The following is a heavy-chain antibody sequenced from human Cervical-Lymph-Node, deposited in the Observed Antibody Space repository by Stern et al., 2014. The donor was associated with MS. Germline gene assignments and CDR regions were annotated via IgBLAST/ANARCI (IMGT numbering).Heavy chain of an antibody. CDR2: ISGSGTDV. Sequence: EVQLVESGGDLVQPGGSLRLSCAASGFTFSSYGLSWVRQAPGKGLEWVSVISGSGTDVNYGDSVKGRFTISRDYSKNTLYLQMNSLRVEDTAVYYCARLSGSYYYYYFGLDIWGQGTTVIVSS. V-gene: IGHV3-23*04. D-gene: IGHD1-26*01. CDR3: ARLSGSYYYYYFGLDI. J-gene: IGHJ6*02. CDR1: GFTFSSYG.